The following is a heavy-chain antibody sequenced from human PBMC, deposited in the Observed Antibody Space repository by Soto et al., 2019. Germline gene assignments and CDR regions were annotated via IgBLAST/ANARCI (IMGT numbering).Heavy chain of an antibody. J-gene: IGHJ5*02. V-gene: IGHV4-59*01. CDR1: GGSISSYY. Sequence: SETLSLTCTVSGGSISSYYWSWIRQPPGKGLEWIGYIYYSGSTNYNPSLKGRVTISVDTSKNQFSLKLSSVTAADTAVYYCARSTLRTYYYDSSKNWFDPWGQGTLVTVSS. CDR2: IYYSGST. CDR3: ARSTLRTYYYDSSKNWFDP. D-gene: IGHD3-22*01.